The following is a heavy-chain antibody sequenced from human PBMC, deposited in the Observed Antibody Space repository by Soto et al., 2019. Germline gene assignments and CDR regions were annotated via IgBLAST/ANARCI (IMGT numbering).Heavy chain of an antibody. Sequence: GGSLRLSCAASGFTVSSNYMSWVRQAPGKGLEWVSVIYSGGSTYYADSVKGRFTISRDNSKNTLYLQMNSLRAEDTAVYYCASCPTRSTFYGSGRSASEGYYYMDVWGKGTTVTVSS. V-gene: IGHV3-66*01. CDR3: ASCPTRSTFYGSGRSASEGYYYMDV. CDR1: GFTVSSNY. J-gene: IGHJ6*03. CDR2: IYSGGST. D-gene: IGHD3-10*01.